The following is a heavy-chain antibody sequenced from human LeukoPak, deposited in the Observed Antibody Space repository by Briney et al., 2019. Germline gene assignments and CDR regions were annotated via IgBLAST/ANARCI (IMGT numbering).Heavy chain of an antibody. J-gene: IGHJ4*02. CDR2: IKLDGTQK. CDR1: GFTFRNYW. Sequence: PGGSLRLSCAASGFTFRNYWMSCRRQAPERGLEWVANIKLDGTQKNYIQSVRGRSTISRDNARNFLYLQLSSLRAEDTAVYYCTRDFWTDYWGQGTLVTVSS. CDR3: TRDFWTDY. D-gene: IGHD3/OR15-3a*01. V-gene: IGHV3-7*01.